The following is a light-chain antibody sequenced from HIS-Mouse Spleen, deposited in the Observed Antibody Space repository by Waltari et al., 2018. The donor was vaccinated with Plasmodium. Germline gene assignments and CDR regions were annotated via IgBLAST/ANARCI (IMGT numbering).Light chain of an antibody. CDR3: CSYAGSSTGV. V-gene: IGLV2-23*01. CDR2: EGS. J-gene: IGLJ3*02. CDR1: SSDVVSYNL. Sequence: QSALTQPASVSGSPGQSITISCTGTSSDVVSYNLVSCYQQHPGKAPKLMIYEGSKRPPGVSNRFSGSKSCNTASLTSSGLQAEDEADYYCCSYAGSSTGVFGGGTKLTVL.